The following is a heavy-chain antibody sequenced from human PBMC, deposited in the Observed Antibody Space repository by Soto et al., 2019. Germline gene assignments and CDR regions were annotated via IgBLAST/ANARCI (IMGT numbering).Heavy chain of an antibody. V-gene: IGHV3-23*01. J-gene: IGHJ4*02. CDR2: ISGSGGST. D-gene: IGHD3-10*01. Sequence: GGSLRLSCAASGFTFSSYAMSWVRQAPGKGLEWVSAISGSGGSTYYAESVKGRFTISRDNSKNTLYLQMNSLRAEDTAVYYCAKDLVRGSLSYFDYWGQGTLVTVSS. CDR3: AKDLVRGSLSYFDY. CDR1: GFTFSSYA.